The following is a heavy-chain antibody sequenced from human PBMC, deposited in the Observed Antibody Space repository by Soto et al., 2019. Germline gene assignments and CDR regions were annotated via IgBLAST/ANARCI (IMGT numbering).Heavy chain of an antibody. J-gene: IGHJ3*02. CDR2: ISAYNGKT. Sequence: QVQLEQSGAEVKKPGASVKVSCKASGYTFTSYGISWVRQAPGQGLEWMGWISAYNGKTNYAQKLQGRVTVTTDTSTSSVYMELRSLRSDDTAVYYCARLTMAQDASDIWGQGTMVTGSS. CDR1: GYTFTSYG. V-gene: IGHV1-18*01. CDR3: ARLTMAQDASDI. D-gene: IGHD3-10*01.